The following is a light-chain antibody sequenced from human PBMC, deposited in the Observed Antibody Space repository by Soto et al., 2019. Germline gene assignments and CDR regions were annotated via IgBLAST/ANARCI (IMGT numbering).Light chain of an antibody. CDR1: QSVSSSY. V-gene: IGKV3-20*01. Sequence: EIVLTQSPGTRSFSPGERATVSCRASQSVSSSYLAWYQQKPGQAPRLLIYGASSRATGIPDRFSGSGSGTDFTLNISRLEPEDFAVYYCQQYGSSRPYTFGQGTKLEIK. CDR3: QQYGSSRPYT. CDR2: GAS. J-gene: IGKJ2*01.